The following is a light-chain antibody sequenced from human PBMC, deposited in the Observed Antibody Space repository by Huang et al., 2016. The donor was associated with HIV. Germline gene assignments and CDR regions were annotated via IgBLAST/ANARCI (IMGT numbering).Light chain of an antibody. CDR2: DAS. CDR1: QGITTW. Sequence: DIQMTQSPSALSASVGDRVTITCRASQGITTWLAWYQQAPGKAPKLLIYDASSLEFGVPSRFSGIGSGTEFTLTISSLQPDDFATYYCQQYSTFPWTFGQGTKVEIK. V-gene: IGKV1-5*01. J-gene: IGKJ1*01. CDR3: QQYSTFPWT.